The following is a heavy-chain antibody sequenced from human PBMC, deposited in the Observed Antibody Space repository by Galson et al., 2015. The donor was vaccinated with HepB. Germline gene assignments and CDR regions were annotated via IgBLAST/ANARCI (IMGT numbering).Heavy chain of an antibody. D-gene: IGHD4-17*01. CDR3: TRVADADYGDHYCIDY. Sequence: RHAPVKGLEWISYISSSPVYTNYADSVKGRFTISRDNARNSLFLQITSLRAEDTAVYYCTRVADADYGDHYCIDYWGQGTLVTVSS. CDR2: ISSSPVYT. V-gene: IGHV3-11*06. J-gene: IGHJ4*02.